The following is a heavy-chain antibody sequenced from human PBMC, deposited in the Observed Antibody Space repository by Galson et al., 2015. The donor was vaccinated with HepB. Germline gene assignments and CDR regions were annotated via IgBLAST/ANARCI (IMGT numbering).Heavy chain of an antibody. D-gene: IGHD6-19*01. Sequence: SLRLSCAASGLTFSSYAMSWVRQAPGKGLEWVSAISGSGGSTYYADSVKGRFTISRDNSKNTLYLQMNSLRAEDTAVYYCAKDLPYSSGWYPYFDYWGQGTLVTVSS. CDR1: GLTFSSYA. J-gene: IGHJ4*02. V-gene: IGHV3-23*01. CDR3: AKDLPYSSGWYPYFDY. CDR2: ISGSGGST.